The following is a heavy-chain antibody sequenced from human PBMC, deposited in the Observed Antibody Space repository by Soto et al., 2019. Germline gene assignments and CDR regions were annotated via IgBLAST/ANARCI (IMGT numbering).Heavy chain of an antibody. CDR1: GFTFSSYW. CDR2: INTDGGTR. CDR3: ARGTRGGSCYYGMDV. J-gene: IGHJ6*02. D-gene: IGHD2-2*01. Sequence: GGSLRLSCTASGFTFSSYWMHWVRQAPGKGLAWVSRINTDGGTRSYAGSVTGRFTISRDNAKNTLFLQMNSLGAEDTAVYYCARGTRGGSCYYGMDVWGQGTTVTVSS. V-gene: IGHV3-74*01.